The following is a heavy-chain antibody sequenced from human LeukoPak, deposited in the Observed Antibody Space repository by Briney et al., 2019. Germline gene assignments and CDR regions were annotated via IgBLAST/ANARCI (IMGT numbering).Heavy chain of an antibody. D-gene: IGHD3-10*01. J-gene: IGHJ4*02. Sequence: GGSLRLSCAASGLSFNSCGMHWVRQAPGKGLEWVAVISSDGSNKYYADSVKGRFTISRDNSKNTLSLQMNSLRTEDTDVFYCAKGSGGSGSFYNHFDCWGQGTLVTVSS. CDR3: AKGSGGSGSFYNHFDC. V-gene: IGHV3-30*18. CDR2: ISSDGSNK. CDR1: GLSFNSCG.